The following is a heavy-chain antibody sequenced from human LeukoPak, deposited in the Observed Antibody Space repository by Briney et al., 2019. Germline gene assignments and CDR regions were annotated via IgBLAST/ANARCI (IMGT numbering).Heavy chain of an antibody. CDR2: ISNNGGNT. CDR3: RGATASGDGFDI. Sequence: GGSLRLSCSASGFTFSTYAMHWVRQAPGKGLEYVLAISNNGGNTYYADSVQGRFTISRDNSKNTLYLQMSSLRAEDTAVYYCRGATASGDGFDIWGQGTMVTVSS. CDR1: GFTFSTYA. J-gene: IGHJ3*02. D-gene: IGHD3-3*01. V-gene: IGHV3-64D*06.